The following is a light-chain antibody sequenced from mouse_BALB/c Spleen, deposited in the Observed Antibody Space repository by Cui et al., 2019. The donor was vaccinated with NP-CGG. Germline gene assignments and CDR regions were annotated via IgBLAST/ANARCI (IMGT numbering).Light chain of an antibody. CDR2: GTN. Sequence: QAVVTQESALTTSPGETVTLTCRSSTGAVTTSNYANWVQEKPDHLFTGLIGGTNNRAPGVPARFSGSLIGDKAALTITGPQTKDEAIYFCALWYSNHWVFGGGTKLTVL. J-gene: IGLJ1*01. CDR1: TGAVTTSNY. CDR3: ALWYSNHWV. V-gene: IGLV1*01.